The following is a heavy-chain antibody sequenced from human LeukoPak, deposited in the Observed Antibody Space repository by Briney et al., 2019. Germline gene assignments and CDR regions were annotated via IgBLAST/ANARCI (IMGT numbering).Heavy chain of an antibody. CDR2: ISGSGGTT. CDR1: GFTFSSYP. CDR3: VKIRGFRAVFVLPALDS. D-gene: IGHD3-16*02. V-gene: IGHV3-23*01. J-gene: IGHJ4*02. Sequence: PGGSLRLSCAASGFTFSSYPMSWVRQAPGKGLEWVSPISGSGGTTYYAASVEGRSTTSRHYSKNTLSLQMNSLRAEDTAVYYWVKIRGFRAVFVLPALDSWGQGTLVTVSS.